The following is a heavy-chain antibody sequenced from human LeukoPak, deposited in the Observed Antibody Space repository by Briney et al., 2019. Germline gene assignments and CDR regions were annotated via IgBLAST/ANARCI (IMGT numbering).Heavy chain of an antibody. V-gene: IGHV1-2*02. CDR3: ASWTDSSGWEGDFDY. D-gene: IGHD6-19*01. CDR2: INPNSGGT. J-gene: IGHJ4*02. CDR1: GYTFTGYY. Sequence: GASVKVSCKASGYTFTGYYMHWVRQAPGQGLEWMGWINPNSGGTNYAQKFQGRVTMTRDTSISAAYMELSRLRSDDTAVYYCASWTDSSGWEGDFDYWGQGTLVTVSS.